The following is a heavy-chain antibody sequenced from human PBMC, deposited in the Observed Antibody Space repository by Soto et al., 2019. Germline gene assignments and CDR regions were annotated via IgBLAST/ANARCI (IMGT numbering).Heavy chain of an antibody. Sequence: QVQLQESGPGLVKPSQTLSLTCTVSGGSISSGGYYWSWIRQHPGKGLEWIGYIYYSGSTYYNPSLKRRVTISVDTSKNQFSLKLSSVTAADTAVYYCAREANCSGGSCYQGGMDVWGQGTTVTVSS. V-gene: IGHV4-31*03. CDR3: AREANCSGGSCYQGGMDV. J-gene: IGHJ6*02. CDR1: GGSISSGGYY. CDR2: IYYSGST. D-gene: IGHD2-15*01.